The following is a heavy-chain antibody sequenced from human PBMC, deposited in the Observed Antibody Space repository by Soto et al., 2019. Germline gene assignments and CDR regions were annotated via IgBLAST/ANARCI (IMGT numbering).Heavy chain of an antibody. CDR1: GGSVSSGSYY. J-gene: IGHJ6*02. Sequence: PSETLSLTCSVSGGSVSSGSYYWSWIRQPPGKGLEWIGYIYDSGYIKYNPSLKSRVTISVDASKNQFSLNLSSVTAADTALYYCARVSFGIDVWGQGTTVTVSS. CDR2: IYDSGYI. D-gene: IGHD3-10*01. CDR3: ARVSFGIDV. V-gene: IGHV4-61*01.